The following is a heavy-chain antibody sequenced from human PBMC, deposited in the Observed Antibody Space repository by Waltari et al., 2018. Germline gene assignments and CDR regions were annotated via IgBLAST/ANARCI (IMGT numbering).Heavy chain of an antibody. CDR2: ISAHDGNT. Sequence: QVHLVQSGAEVKTPGASVKVSCKASAYNFSPSGLTWVRQAPGQGLEWLGWISAHDGNTNYAPSLQDRVTLTTDTSTYTAYMELNSLRPDDTAVYYCATAVGGNMEFDSWGHGSLVTVSS. V-gene: IGHV1-18*01. CDR3: ATAVGGNMEFDS. CDR1: AYNFSPSG. D-gene: IGHD6-19*01. J-gene: IGHJ4*01.